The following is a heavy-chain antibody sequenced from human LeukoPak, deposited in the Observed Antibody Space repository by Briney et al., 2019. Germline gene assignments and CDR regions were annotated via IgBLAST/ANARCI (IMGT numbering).Heavy chain of an antibody. CDR2: ISSSGSTI. CDR3: ATTYADYYFWSGYYRWAYYFDF. D-gene: IGHD3-3*01. CDR1: GFTFSSYE. J-gene: IGHJ4*02. V-gene: IGHV3-48*03. Sequence: GGSLRLYCAASGFTFSSYEMNWVRQAPGKGQEWVSYISSSGSTIYYADSVKGRFTISRDNAKNSLYLHMNSLRAEDTVIYDSATTYADYYFWSGYYRWAYYFDFWGQGTLVTVSS.